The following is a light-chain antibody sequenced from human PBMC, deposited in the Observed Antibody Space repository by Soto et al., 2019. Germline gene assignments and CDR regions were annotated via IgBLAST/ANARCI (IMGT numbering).Light chain of an antibody. V-gene: IGKV3-11*01. Sequence: TVLTQSPVTLSLSPGETASLSWTGSQTFRNLLAWYQQKPGQPPRLLIYDGYYRATDTPPRFSGSGSGTDLTLTISSLETDDSAVYYCQQRHQWPITFGKGTRLEIK. CDR3: QQRHQWPIT. CDR1: QTFRNL. J-gene: IGKJ5*01. CDR2: DGY.